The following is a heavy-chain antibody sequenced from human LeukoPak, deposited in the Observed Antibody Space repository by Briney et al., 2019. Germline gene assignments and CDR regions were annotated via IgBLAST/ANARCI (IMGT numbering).Heavy chain of an antibody. CDR3: AIPTRTGTGTTYGFQH. V-gene: IGHV5-51*01. Sequence: GESLKISCKGSGYSFTSYWIGWVRQMPGKGLEWMGIIYPGDSDTRYSPSFQGQVTISADKSISTAYLQWSSLKASDTAMYYCAIPTRTGTGTTYGFQHWGQGTLVTVSS. CDR1: GYSFTSYW. D-gene: IGHD1-1*01. J-gene: IGHJ1*01. CDR2: IYPGDSDT.